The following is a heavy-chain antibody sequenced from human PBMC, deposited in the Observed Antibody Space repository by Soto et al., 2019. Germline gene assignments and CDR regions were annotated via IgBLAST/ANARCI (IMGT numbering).Heavy chain of an antibody. Sequence: EVQLVETGGGLIQPGGSLRLSCAASGFTVSSNYMSWVRQAPGKGLEWDSVIYSGGSTYYADSVKGRFTIARDNSKNTLYLQMNSLRAEDTAVYYCARDLENYYGMDVWGQGTTVTVSS. CDR3: ARDLENYYGMDV. CDR1: GFTVSSNY. V-gene: IGHV3-53*02. J-gene: IGHJ6*02. CDR2: IYSGGST.